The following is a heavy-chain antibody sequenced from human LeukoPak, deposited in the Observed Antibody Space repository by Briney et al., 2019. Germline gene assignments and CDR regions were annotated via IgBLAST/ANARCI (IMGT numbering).Heavy chain of an antibody. CDR3: ARDRPIYYDSSADQGGWFDP. J-gene: IGHJ5*02. D-gene: IGHD3-22*01. CDR2: INPSGGST. V-gene: IGHV1-46*01. Sequence: ASAKVSCKASGYIFISCGISWVRQAPGQGLEWMGIINPSGGSTSYAQEFQGRVTMTRDTSTSTVYMELSSLRSEDTAVYYCARDRPIYYDSSADQGGWFDPWGQGTLVTVSS. CDR1: GYIFISCG.